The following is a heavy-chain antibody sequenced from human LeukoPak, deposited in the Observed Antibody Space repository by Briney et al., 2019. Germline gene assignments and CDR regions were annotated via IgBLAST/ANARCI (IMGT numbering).Heavy chain of an antibody. J-gene: IGHJ3*02. Sequence: ASVNVSCTASGYTFTSYYMHWVRQAPGQGLEWMGIINPSGGSTSYAHKFQGRVTMTRDTSTSTVYMELSSLRSEDTAVYYCASLRIAAAGDDAFDIWGQGTMVTVSS. V-gene: IGHV1-46*01. CDR2: INPSGGST. D-gene: IGHD6-13*01. CDR3: ASLRIAAAGDDAFDI. CDR1: GYTFTSYY.